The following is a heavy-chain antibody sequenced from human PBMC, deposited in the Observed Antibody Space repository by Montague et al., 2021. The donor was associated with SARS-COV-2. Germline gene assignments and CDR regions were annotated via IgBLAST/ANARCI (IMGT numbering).Heavy chain of an antibody. J-gene: IGHJ5*02. CDR1: GDSVAVDGAA. CDR2: TYHRLKGNN. D-gene: IGHD2-8*01. Sequence: CAISGDSVAVDGAACSSNRQTPSRQLRQYRVTYHRLKGNNDYAVSVKSRITINPDTSKNQFSLQLNSVTPEDTAVYYCARDDPYCTNGVCYTVNWFDPWGQGTLVTVSS. V-gene: IGHV6-1*01. CDR3: ARDDPYCTNGVCYTVNWFDP.